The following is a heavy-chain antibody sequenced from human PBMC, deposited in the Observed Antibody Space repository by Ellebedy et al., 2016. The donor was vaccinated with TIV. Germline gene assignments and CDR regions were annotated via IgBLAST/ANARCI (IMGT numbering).Heavy chain of an antibody. J-gene: IGHJ4*02. Sequence: MPSETLSLTCAISGDSLSTNSGWNWLRQSPRRGLEWLGRTYYRSRWYTDYAESVKSRITIDPDTAKNHFSLHLHSVTPEDTAVYYCAREWLGQVVTPYYFDSWGQGILVTVSS. CDR2: TYYRSRWYT. V-gene: IGHV6-1*01. D-gene: IGHD4-23*01. CDR1: GDSLSTNSG. CDR3: AREWLGQVVTPYYFDS.